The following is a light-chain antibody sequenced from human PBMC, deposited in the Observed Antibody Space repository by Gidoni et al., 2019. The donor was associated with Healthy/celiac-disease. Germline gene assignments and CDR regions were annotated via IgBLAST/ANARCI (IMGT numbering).Light chain of an antibody. Sequence: DIVMTQSTLSLPVTPVEQASISCRSSQSLLYSTGYNYLDWYLQKAGQSPHPMLYWGSNRASGVPDRFSGSGSGTDFTLKLRRVEVEDVGVYYCMQDLQTRGFGGXTKVEIK. J-gene: IGKJ4*01. CDR3: MQDLQTRG. V-gene: IGKV2-28*01. CDR2: WGS. CDR1: QSLLYSTGYNY.